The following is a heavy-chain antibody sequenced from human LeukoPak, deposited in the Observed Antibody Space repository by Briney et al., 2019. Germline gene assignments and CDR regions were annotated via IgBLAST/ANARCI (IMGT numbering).Heavy chain of an antibody. Sequence: KPSETLSLTCAVYGGSFSGYYWSWIRQPPGKGLEWIGEINHSGSTNYNPSLKSRVTISVDTSKNQFSLKLSSVTAADTAVYYCARMEVDTAMGATDYWGQGTLVTVSS. D-gene: IGHD5-18*01. V-gene: IGHV4-34*01. J-gene: IGHJ4*02. CDR1: GGSFSGYY. CDR2: INHSGST. CDR3: ARMEVDTAMGATDY.